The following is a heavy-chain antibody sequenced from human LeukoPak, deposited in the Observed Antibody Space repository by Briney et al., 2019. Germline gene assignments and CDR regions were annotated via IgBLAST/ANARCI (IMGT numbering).Heavy chain of an antibody. CDR3: ARLYGDYGVTRYGMDV. D-gene: IGHD4-17*01. CDR1: GGSISSYY. V-gene: IGHV4-59*01. Sequence: SETLSLTCTVSGGSISSYYWSWIRQPPGKGLEWIGYIYYSGSTNYNPSPKSRVTISVDTSKNQFSLKLSSVTAADTAVYYCARLYGDYGVTRYGMDVWGQGTTVTVSS. CDR2: IYYSGST. J-gene: IGHJ6*02.